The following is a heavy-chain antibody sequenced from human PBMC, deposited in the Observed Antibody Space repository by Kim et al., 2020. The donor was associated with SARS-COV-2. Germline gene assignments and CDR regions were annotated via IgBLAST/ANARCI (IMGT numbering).Heavy chain of an antibody. CDR3: ARVRGIAAPINWFDP. Sequence: SETLSLTCTVSGGSISSGGYYWSWIRQHPGKGLEWIGYIYYSGSTYYNPSLKSRVTISVDTSKNQFSLKLSSVTAADTAVYYCARVRGIAAPINWFDPWGQGTLVTVSS. D-gene: IGHD6-6*01. J-gene: IGHJ5*02. CDR1: GGSISSGGYY. CDR2: IYYSGST. V-gene: IGHV4-31*03.